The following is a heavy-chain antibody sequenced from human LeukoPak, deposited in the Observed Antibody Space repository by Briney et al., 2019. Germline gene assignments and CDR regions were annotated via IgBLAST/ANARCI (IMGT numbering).Heavy chain of an antibody. Sequence: PSETLSLTCTVSGGSISSYYWSWIRQPAGKGLEWIGRIYTRGRTNYNPSLKSRVTMSVDTSKNQFSLKLSSVTAADTAVYYCAGEGHYYDSSGYYYGGADYWGQGTLVTVSS. V-gene: IGHV4-4*07. J-gene: IGHJ4*02. CDR3: AGEGHYYDSSGYYYGGADY. CDR2: IYTRGRT. D-gene: IGHD3-22*01. CDR1: GGSISSYY.